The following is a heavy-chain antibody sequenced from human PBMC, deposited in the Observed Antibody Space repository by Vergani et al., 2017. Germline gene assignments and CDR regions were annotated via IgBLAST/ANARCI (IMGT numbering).Heavy chain of an antibody. CDR3: ARDDGGSYINWFDP. D-gene: IGHD1-26*01. Sequence: QVQLQESGPGLVKPSETLSLTCTVSGYSISSGYYWGWIRQPPGKGLELIGSIYHSGSTYYNPSLKSRVTISVDTSKNQFSLKLSSVTAADTAVYYCARDDGGSYINWFDPWGQGTLVTVSS. J-gene: IGHJ5*02. V-gene: IGHV4-38-2*02. CDR1: GYSISSGYY. CDR2: IYHSGST.